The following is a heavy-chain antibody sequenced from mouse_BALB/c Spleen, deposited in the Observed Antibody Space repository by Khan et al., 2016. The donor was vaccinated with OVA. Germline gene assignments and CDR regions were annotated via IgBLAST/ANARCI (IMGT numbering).Heavy chain of an antibody. V-gene: IGHV1-5*01. Sequence: VQLQQSGTVLARPGASVQMSCKASGYTFTSYWMHWVKQSPGQGLEWIGAIYHGNSDTNYNQKFKGKAKLTAVTYTSTAYMELSTLTNEDSVVFYCSRLVYWFAYWGQGTLVTFSA. CDR1: GYTFTSYW. J-gene: IGHJ3*01. CDR2: IYHGNSDT. CDR3: SRLVYWFAY.